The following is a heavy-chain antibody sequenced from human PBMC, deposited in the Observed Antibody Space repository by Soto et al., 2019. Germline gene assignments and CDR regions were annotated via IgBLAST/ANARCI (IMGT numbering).Heavy chain of an antibody. Sequence: GGSLRLSCAASGLTFSSYAMSWVRQAPGKGLEWVSAISGSGGSTYYADSVKGRFTISRDNSKNTLYLQMNSLRAEDTAVYYCAKGITIFGVVTAAIDPWGQGTLVTVSS. J-gene: IGHJ5*02. CDR3: AKGITIFGVVTAAIDP. D-gene: IGHD3-3*01. CDR1: GLTFSSYA. V-gene: IGHV3-23*01. CDR2: ISGSGGST.